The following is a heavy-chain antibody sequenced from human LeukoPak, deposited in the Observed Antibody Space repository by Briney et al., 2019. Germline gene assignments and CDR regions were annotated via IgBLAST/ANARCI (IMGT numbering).Heavy chain of an antibody. J-gene: IGHJ5*02. D-gene: IGHD3-10*01. CDR2: IIPIFGTA. V-gene: IGHV1-69*05. CDR1: GGTFSSYA. CDR3: ARDNMVRGVTNWFDP. Sequence: SVKVSCKASGGTFSSYAIRWVRQAPGQGLEWMGGIIPIFGTANYAQKFQGRVTITTDESTSTAYMELSSLRSEDTAVYYCARDNMVRGVTNWFDPWGQGTLVTVSS.